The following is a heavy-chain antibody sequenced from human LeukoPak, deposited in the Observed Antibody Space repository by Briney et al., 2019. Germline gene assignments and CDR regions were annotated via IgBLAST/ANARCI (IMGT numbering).Heavy chain of an antibody. V-gene: IGHV3-23*01. Sequence: GGSLRLSCAASGFTFSSYAMSWVRQAPGKGLEWVSAISGSGGSTYYADSVKGRFTISRDNSKNTLYLQMNSLRAEDTAVYYCTRHVSSATVTTDYWGQGTLVTVSS. CDR2: ISGSGGST. CDR3: TRHVSSATVTTDY. J-gene: IGHJ4*02. CDR1: GFTFSSYA. D-gene: IGHD4-17*01.